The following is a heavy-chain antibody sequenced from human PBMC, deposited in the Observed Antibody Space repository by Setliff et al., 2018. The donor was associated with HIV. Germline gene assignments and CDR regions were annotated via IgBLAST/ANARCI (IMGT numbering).Heavy chain of an antibody. J-gene: IGHJ6*03. CDR3: ARGATAHGYYYMDV. D-gene: IGHD1-26*01. CDR2: MNPKTGNT. CDR1: GYALTTYD. Sequence: ASVKVSCKASGYALTTYDINWVRQATGQGLEWMGWMNPKTGNTVYALKFQDRVTITADESTTTAYMELSSLRSEDTAVYYCARGATAHGYYYMDVWGKGTTVTVSS. V-gene: IGHV1-8*01.